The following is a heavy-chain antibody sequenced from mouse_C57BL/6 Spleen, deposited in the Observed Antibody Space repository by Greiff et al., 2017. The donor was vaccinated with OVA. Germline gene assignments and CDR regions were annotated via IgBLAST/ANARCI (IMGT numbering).Heavy chain of an antibody. V-gene: IGHV5-6*01. CDR1: GFTFSSYG. CDR3: ARQETVTGYAMDY. J-gene: IGHJ4*01. Sequence: EVQLVESGGDLVKPGGSLKLSCAASGFTFSSYGMSWVRQTPDKRLEWVATISSGGSYTYYPDSVKGRFTISRNNAKTTLYLQMSSLKSEDTAVYYGARQETVTGYAMDYWGQGTSVTVSS. D-gene: IGHD4-1*01. CDR2: ISSGGSYT.